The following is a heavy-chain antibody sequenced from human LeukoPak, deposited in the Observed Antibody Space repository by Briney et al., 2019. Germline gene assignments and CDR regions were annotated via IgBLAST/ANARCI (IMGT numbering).Heavy chain of an antibody. V-gene: IGHV1-69*01. CDR2: IIPIFGTA. Sequence: GSSVKVSCKASGGTFSSYAISWVRQAPGQGLEWMGGIIPIFGTANYAQKFQGRVTITADESTSTAYMELSSLRSEDTAVYYCASSYSGSHPIDYWGQGILVTVSS. D-gene: IGHD1-26*01. CDR3: ASSYSGSHPIDY. CDR1: GGTFSSYA. J-gene: IGHJ4*02.